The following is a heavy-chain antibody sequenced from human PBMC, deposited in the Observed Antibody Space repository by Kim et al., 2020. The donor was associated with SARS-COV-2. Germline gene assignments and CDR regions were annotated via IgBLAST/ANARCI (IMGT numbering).Heavy chain of an antibody. Sequence: SETLSLTCAVYGGSFSGYYWSWIRQPPGKGLEWIGEINHSGSTNYNPSLKSRVTLSVDTSKNQFSLKLSSVTAADTAVYYCVRVRGNYYFDYWGQGTLVTVSS. J-gene: IGHJ4*02. V-gene: IGHV4-34*01. CDR2: INHSGST. D-gene: IGHD4-4*01. CDR3: VRVRGNYYFDY. CDR1: GGSFSGYY.